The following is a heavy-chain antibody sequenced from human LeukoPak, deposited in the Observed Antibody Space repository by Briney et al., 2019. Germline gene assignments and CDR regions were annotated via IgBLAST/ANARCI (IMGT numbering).Heavy chain of an antibody. D-gene: IGHD6-19*01. CDR1: GFTFSSYW. CDR3: ARDVWTGVAVSDY. Sequence: GGSLRLSCVASGFTFSSYWMTWVRQAPGKGLEWLANIKEDGSIQYYLDSVRGRFTISRDNAKTSVYLQLNSLRADDAAVYYCARDVWTGVAVSDYWGQGTLVTVSS. CDR2: IKEDGSIQ. J-gene: IGHJ4*02. V-gene: IGHV3-7*01.